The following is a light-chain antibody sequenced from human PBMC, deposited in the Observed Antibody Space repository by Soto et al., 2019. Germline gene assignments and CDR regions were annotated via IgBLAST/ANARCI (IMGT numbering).Light chain of an antibody. J-gene: IGKJ1*01. V-gene: IGKV3-20*01. CDR3: HHYSTSPPT. CDR1: QSVSSSY. CDR2: DAS. Sequence: EIVLTQSPGTLSLSPGERATLSCRASQSVSSSYLAWYQQKPGQAPRLVIYDASSRATGIPDRFSGSGSGTDFTLTIIRLEPEDFAVYYCHHYSTSPPTFGQGTRVEIK.